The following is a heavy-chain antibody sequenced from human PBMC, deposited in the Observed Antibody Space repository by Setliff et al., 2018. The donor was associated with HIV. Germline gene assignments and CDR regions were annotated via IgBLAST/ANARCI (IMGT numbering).Heavy chain of an antibody. CDR1: GYTLTELS. Sequence: GASVKVSCKVSGYTLTELSMHWVRQAPGKGLEWMGSFDPEDGETTYAQKFQGRVTMTEDTSTDTAYMELSSLRSEDTAVCYCATDRPTYYDYVWGSPNGRKAFDIWGQGTMVTVSS. J-gene: IGHJ3*02. CDR3: ATDRPTYYDYVWGSPNGRKAFDI. D-gene: IGHD3-16*01. V-gene: IGHV1-24*01. CDR2: FDPEDGET.